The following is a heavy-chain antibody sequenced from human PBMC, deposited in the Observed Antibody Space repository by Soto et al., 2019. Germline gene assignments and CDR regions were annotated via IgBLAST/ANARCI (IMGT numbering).Heavy chain of an antibody. J-gene: IGHJ4*02. V-gene: IGHV4-59*01. Sequence: SETLSLTCSVSGGSISSYYWTWIRQFPGKXXXXFGNXYXXGXXXYNPFLKSRVTISVDSSKNQFSLKLSYVTAADTAVYYCVRANYFDYWGQGTLVTVS. CDR2: XYXXGXX. CDR1: GGSISSYY. CDR3: VRANYFDY.